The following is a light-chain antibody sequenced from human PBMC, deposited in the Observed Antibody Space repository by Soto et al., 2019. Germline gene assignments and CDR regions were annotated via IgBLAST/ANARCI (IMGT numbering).Light chain of an antibody. Sequence: QSALTQPASVSGSPGQSITISCTGTSSDVGGYDLVSWYQQHPGKAPKLIIYEGSKRPSGISNRFSGSKSGNTASLIISGLQGDHQGCYYCCAYVSSNTLLFGGGTKLTVL. CDR2: EGS. CDR3: CAYVSSNTLL. V-gene: IGLV2-23*01. J-gene: IGLJ3*02. CDR1: SSDVGGYDL.